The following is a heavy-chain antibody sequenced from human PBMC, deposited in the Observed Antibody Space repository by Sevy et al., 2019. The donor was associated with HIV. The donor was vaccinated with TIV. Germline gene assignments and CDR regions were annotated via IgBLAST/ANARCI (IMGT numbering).Heavy chain of an antibody. CDR1: GFTFSSYW. V-gene: IGHV3-7*01. J-gene: IGHJ3*02. CDR3: ARILPRRYYYDSSGYGDDAFDI. CDR2: IKQDGSEK. D-gene: IGHD3-22*01. Sequence: GGSLRLSCAASGFTFSSYWMSWVRQAPGKGLEWVANIKQDGSEKYYVDSVKGRFTISREKAKNSLYLQMNSLRAEDTAVYYCARILPRRYYYDSSGYGDDAFDIWGQGTMVTVSS.